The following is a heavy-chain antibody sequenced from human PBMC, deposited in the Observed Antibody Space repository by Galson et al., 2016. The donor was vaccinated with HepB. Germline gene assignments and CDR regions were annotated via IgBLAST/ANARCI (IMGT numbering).Heavy chain of an antibody. CDR1: GDSISSNSYY. V-gene: IGHV4-39*07. Sequence: ETLSLTCTVSGDSISSNSYYWGWIRQPPGKGLEWIGSVYYSVSSYYNPSLESRVTIFIDTSKNQFSLKLSSVTAADTAVYYCARVPPDTASGFFDLWGRGTLVTVSS. CDR2: VYYSVSS. D-gene: IGHD5-18*01. CDR3: ARVPPDTASGFFDL. J-gene: IGHJ2*01.